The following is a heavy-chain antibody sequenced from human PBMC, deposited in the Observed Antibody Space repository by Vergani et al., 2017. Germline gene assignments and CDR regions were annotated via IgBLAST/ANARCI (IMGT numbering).Heavy chain of an antibody. Sequence: QVQLVQSGAEVKKPGSSVKVSCKTSGGTFKSNTFSWVRQAPGQGLEWMGGIIPIFGTADYAQDFQGRLSITADESTSTAYMELSSLRSEDTAVYYCARASARSPYYYYYMDVWGKGTTVTVSS. V-gene: IGHV1-69*01. CDR3: ARASARSPYYYYYMDV. J-gene: IGHJ6*03. CDR2: IIPIFGTA. D-gene: IGHD6-6*01. CDR1: GGTFKSNT.